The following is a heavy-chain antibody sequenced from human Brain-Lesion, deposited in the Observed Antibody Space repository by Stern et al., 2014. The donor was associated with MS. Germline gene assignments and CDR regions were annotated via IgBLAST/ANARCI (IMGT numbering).Heavy chain of an antibody. J-gene: IGHJ5*02. D-gene: IGHD2-15*01. V-gene: IGHV4-39*01. Sequence: QLVESGPGLVKPSETLSLTCTVAGGSVSSTSYAWAWIRQPPGKGLEWIGTIYYSGNTYYSPSLKSRLTLSLDTSQNQFSLQLSSVTAADTAVYYCAGEEDIRYCSGGSCTGNWFDPWGQGTLVTVSS. CDR3: AGEEDIRYCSGGSCTGNWFDP. CDR2: IYYSGNT. CDR1: GGSVSSTSYA.